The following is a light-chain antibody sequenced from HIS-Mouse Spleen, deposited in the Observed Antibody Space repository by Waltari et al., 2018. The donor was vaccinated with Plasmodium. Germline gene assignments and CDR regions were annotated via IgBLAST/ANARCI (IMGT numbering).Light chain of an antibody. Sequence: LTQPPSASGSPGQSVTISCTGTSSDVGGYNYVPWYQQHPGKAPKLMIYKVSKRPSGFPDRFSGSKSGNTASLTVSGLQAEDEADYYCSSYAGSNNSVFGGGTKLTVL. CDR2: KVS. CDR3: SSYAGSNNSV. V-gene: IGLV2-8*01. J-gene: IGLJ2*01. CDR1: SSDVGGYNY.